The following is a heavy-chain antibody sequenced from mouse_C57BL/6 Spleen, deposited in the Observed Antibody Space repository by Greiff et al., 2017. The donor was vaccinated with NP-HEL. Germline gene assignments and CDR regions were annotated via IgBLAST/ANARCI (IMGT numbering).Heavy chain of an antibody. J-gene: IGHJ2*01. CDR2: IDPENGDT. CDR1: GFNIKDDY. V-gene: IGHV14-4*01. CDR3: TTVHYYGSGGDY. D-gene: IGHD1-1*01. Sequence: EVQLQQSGAELVRPGASVKLSCTASGFNIKDDYMHWVKQRPEQGLEWIGWIDPENGDTEYASKFQGKATITADTSSNTAYLQLSSLTSEDTAVYYCTTVHYYGSGGDYWGQGTTLTVSS.